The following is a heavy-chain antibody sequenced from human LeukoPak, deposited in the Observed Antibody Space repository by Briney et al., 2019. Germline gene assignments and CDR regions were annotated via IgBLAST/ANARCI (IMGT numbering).Heavy chain of an antibody. CDR3: TRDWGGSQWRGY. CDR2: ISGSGGST. Sequence: GGSLRLSCAASGFTFSSYAMSWVRQAPGKGLEWVSAISGSGGSTYYADSVKGRFTISRDNSKNTLYLQMNSLRAEDTAVYYCTRDWGGSQWRGYWGQGTLVTVSS. D-gene: IGHD3-16*01. V-gene: IGHV3-23*01. J-gene: IGHJ4*02. CDR1: GFTFSSYA.